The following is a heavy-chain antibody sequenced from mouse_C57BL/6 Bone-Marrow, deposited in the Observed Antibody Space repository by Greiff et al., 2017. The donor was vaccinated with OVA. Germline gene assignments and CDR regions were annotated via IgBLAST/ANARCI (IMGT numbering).Heavy chain of an antibody. J-gene: IGHJ2*01. V-gene: IGHV5-9-1*02. CDR3: TRENYYGSSYFDY. D-gene: IGHD1-1*01. CDR1: GFTFSSYA. Sequence: EVQVVESGEGLVKPGGSLKLSCAASGFTFSSYAMSWVRQTPEKRLAWVAYISSGGDYISSADTVKGRFTISRDNARNTLYLQMRSLKSEDTAMYYCTRENYYGSSYFDYWGQGTTLTVSS. CDR2: ISSGGDYI.